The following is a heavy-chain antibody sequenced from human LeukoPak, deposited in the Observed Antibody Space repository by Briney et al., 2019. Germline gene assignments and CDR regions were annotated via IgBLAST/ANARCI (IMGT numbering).Heavy chain of an antibody. CDR1: GFTFSSYS. CDR3: ARDFLVIEGPLCGMDV. J-gene: IGHJ6*02. D-gene: IGHD2/OR15-2a*01. Sequence: NTGGSLRLSCAASGFTFSSYSMNWVRQAPGKGLEWVSSISSSSSYIYYADSVKGRFTISRDNAKNSLYLQMNSLRAEDTAVYYCARDFLVIEGPLCGMDVWGQGTTVTVSS. CDR2: ISSSSSYI. V-gene: IGHV3-21*01.